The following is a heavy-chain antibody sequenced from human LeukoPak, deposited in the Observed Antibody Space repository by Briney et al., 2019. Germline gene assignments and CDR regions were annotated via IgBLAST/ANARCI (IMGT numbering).Heavy chain of an antibody. CDR3: ASRVAMLWFGESDLDY. CDR2: INPNSGDT. Sequence: GASVKVSCKASGYTFTGYYMHWVRQAPGQGLEWMGWINPNSGDTNYAQKFQGRVTMTRDTSISTAYMELSRLRSDDTAVYYCASRVAMLWFGESDLDYWGQGTLVTVSS. D-gene: IGHD3-10*01. J-gene: IGHJ4*02. V-gene: IGHV1-2*02. CDR1: GYTFTGYY.